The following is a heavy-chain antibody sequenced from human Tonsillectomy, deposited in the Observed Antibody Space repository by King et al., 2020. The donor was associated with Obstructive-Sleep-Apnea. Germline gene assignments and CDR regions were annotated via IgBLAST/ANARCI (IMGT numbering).Heavy chain of an antibody. CDR2: IKQDGRDK. V-gene: IGHV3-7*03. CDR3: AREAESAWYEQQEYFQH. J-gene: IGHJ1*01. Sequence: QLVQSGGGLVQPGGSLRLSCAASGFTFNTYWMSWVRQAPGKGLEGVANIKQDGRDKLYVDSMKGRFNISRDNAKNSLYLQMNSLRAEDTAVYYCAREAESAWYEQQEYFQHWGQGTLVTVSS. D-gene: IGHD6-19*01. CDR1: GFTFNTYW.